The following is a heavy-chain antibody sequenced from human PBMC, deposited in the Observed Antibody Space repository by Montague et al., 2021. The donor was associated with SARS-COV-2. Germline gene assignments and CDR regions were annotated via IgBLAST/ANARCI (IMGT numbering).Heavy chain of an antibody. Sequence: SETLSLTCTVSGGSISSYYWSWIRQPPGKGLEGMGDNYYSGGTNYNPSLKRRGTIAVDTNKNKFSLKLSSVTAADTAVYYCARVGGYGDYPTPPTFDYWGQGTLVTVSS. V-gene: IGHV4-59*01. J-gene: IGHJ4*02. CDR1: GGSISSYY. CDR3: ARVGGYGDYPTPPTFDY. D-gene: IGHD4-17*01. CDR2: NYYSGGT.